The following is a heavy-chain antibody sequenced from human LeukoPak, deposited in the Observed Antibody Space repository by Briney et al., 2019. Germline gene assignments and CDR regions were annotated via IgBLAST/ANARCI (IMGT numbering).Heavy chain of an antibody. J-gene: IGHJ4*02. CDR1: GFTLSSYG. CDR3: ARDTYSSSSSFDY. CDR2: IWYDGSNK. Sequence: GGSLRLSCAASGFTLSSYGMHWVRQAPGKGLEWVAVIWYDGSNKYYADSVKGRFTISRDNSKNTLYLQMNSLRAEDTAVYYCARDTYSSSSSFDYWGQGTLVTVSS. V-gene: IGHV3-33*08. D-gene: IGHD6-13*01.